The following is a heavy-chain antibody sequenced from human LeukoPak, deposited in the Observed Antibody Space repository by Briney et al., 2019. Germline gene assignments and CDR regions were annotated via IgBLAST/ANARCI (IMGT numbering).Heavy chain of an antibody. CDR2: INHSGST. V-gene: IGHV4-34*01. CDR3: ARVGRQQIGY. Sequence: LEWIGEINHSGSTNYNPSLKSRVTISVDTSKNQFSLKLSSVTAADTAVYYCARVGRQQIGYWGQGTLXTV. J-gene: IGHJ4*02. D-gene: IGHD6-13*01.